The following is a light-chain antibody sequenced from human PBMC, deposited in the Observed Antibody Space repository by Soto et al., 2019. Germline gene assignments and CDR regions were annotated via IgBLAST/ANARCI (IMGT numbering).Light chain of an antibody. V-gene: IGLV2-14*01. J-gene: IGLJ1*01. CDR2: EVS. CDR1: SSDVGSYDF. Sequence: QSALTQPASVSGSPGQSITISGTGTSSDVGSYDFVSWYQQHPGKAPKLLIYEVSNRPSGVSARFSGSKSDNTASLTISGLQAADEADYFCSSYSSSTVRYVFGSGTKLTVL. CDR3: SSYSSSTVRYV.